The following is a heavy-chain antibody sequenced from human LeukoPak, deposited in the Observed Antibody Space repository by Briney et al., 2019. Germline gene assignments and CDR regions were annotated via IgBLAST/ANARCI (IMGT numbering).Heavy chain of an antibody. J-gene: IGHJ6*03. CDR2: IADVGDT. D-gene: IGHD1-26*01. CDR3: ARDPYSGSYGAYYYYYMDV. V-gene: IGHV3-13*01. Sequence: PGGSLRLSCAASGFTFSTFDFHWVRQAAGKGLEWVSGIADVGDTFYIGSVKGRFTISRDNAKNSLYLQMNSLRAEDAALYFCARDPYSGSYGAYYYYYMDVWGKGTTVTISS. CDR1: GFTFSTFD.